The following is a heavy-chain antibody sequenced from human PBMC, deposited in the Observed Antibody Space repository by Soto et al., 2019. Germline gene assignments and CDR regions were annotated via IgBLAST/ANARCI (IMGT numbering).Heavy chain of an antibody. CDR3: ARDYLGGTTVTTLSNWFDP. CDR1: GYTFTGYY. CDR2: INPNSGGT. Sequence: GASVKVSGKASGYTFTGYYMHWVRQAPGQGLEWMGWINPNSGGTNYAQKFQGRVTMTRDTSISTAYMELSRLRSDDTAVYYCARDYLGGTTVTTLSNWFDPWGQGTLVTVSS. V-gene: IGHV1-2*02. J-gene: IGHJ5*02. D-gene: IGHD4-17*01.